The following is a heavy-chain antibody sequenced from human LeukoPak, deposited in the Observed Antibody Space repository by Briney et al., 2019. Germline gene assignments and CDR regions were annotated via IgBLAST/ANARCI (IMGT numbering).Heavy chain of an antibody. V-gene: IGHV1-69*04. CDR2: IIPIFGIA. CDR3: ARGSYGDYYSVYFDY. J-gene: IGHJ4*02. CDR1: GGTFSSYA. Sequence: SVKVSCKASGGTFSSYAISWVRQAPGQGLEWMGRIIPIFGIANYAQKFQGRVMITADKSTSTAYMELSSLRSEDTAVYYCARGSYGDYYSVYFDYWGQGTLVTVSS. D-gene: IGHD4-17*01.